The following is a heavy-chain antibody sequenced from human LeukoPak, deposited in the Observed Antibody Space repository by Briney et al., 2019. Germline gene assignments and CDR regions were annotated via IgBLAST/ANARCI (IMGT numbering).Heavy chain of an antibody. J-gene: IGHJ6*02. CDR1: GFTFSSYV. V-gene: IGHV3-30*04. Sequence: PGGSLRLSCAASGFTFSSYVMHWVRQAPGKGLEWVAVTTNDGRFKNYADPVKGRFTISRDNSKNLPYLQMDSLRPEDTALYYCARNSYYAMDVWGQGTTVTVSS. CDR2: TTNDGRFK. CDR3: ARNSYYAMDV.